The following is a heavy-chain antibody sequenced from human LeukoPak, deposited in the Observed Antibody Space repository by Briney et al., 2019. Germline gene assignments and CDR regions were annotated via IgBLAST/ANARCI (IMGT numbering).Heavy chain of an antibody. Sequence: SETLSLTCAVYGGSFSGYYWSWIRQPPGNGLEWIGEINHSGSTNYNPSLKSRVTISVDTSKNQFSLKLSSVTAADTAVYYCARGSDWEPRTRLFDYWGQGTLVTVSS. D-gene: IGHD1-26*01. CDR1: GGSFSGYY. CDR3: ARGSDWEPRTRLFDY. CDR2: INHSGST. J-gene: IGHJ4*02. V-gene: IGHV4-34*01.